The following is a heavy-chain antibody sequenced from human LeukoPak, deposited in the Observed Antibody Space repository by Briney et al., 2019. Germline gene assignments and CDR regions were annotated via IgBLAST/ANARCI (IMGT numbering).Heavy chain of an antibody. V-gene: IGHV4-4*02. CDR2: IYHSGST. CDR3: ASTTANCSGGSCYPLT. Sequence: NPSETLSLACAVSGGSISSSNWWSWVRQPPGKGLEWIGEIYHSGSTNYNPSLKSRVTISVDKSKNQFSLKLSSVTAADTAVYYCASTTANCSGGSCYPLTWGQGALVTVSS. D-gene: IGHD2-15*01. CDR1: GGSISSSNW. J-gene: IGHJ5*02.